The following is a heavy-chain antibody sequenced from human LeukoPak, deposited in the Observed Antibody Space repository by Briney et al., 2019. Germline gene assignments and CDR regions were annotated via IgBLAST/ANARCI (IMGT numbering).Heavy chain of an antibody. CDR2: ISYDGSIN. Sequence: GRSLRLSCAASGCNFNSYAVHWVRQAPGKGLVWVAVISYDGSINFYAASVKGRFTISRDNSKNTLYLQMNGLRAEDSALYFCARDRRYCGGGSCYFDYFFDYWGQGTLVTVSS. V-gene: IGHV3-30-3*01. CDR3: ARDRRYCGGGSCYFDYFFDY. D-gene: IGHD2-15*01. J-gene: IGHJ4*02. CDR1: GCNFNSYA.